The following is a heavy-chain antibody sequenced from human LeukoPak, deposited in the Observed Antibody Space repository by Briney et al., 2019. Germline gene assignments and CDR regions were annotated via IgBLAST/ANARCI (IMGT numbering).Heavy chain of an antibody. CDR1: GFTFSDYS. J-gene: IGHJ4*02. V-gene: IGHV3-48*02. CDR2: INGLSSAI. D-gene: IGHD2-21*01. CDR3: TRDGRAPDVVPFDH. Sequence: GGSLRLSCAASGFTFSDYSMNRARQAPGKGPEWVSYINGLSSAIYYADSVKGRFTISRENAKNSLSLQMHSLRDEDTAVYYCTRDGRAPDVVPFDHWGQGTLVTVSS.